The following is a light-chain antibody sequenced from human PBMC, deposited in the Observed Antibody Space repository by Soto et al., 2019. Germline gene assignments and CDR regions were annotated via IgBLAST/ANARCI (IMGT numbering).Light chain of an antibody. CDR2: EVY. CDR1: RDIHTW. Sequence: DIQMTQSPSTLSASPGDRVMMTCRASRDIHTWLAWYQQKPGKAPELRIFEVYKLKSGVPSRFSGSESEIDFTLTIDGLQPDDFATYYCQQYHSVPYTFGQGTKVDIK. V-gene: IGKV1-5*03. CDR3: QQYHSVPYT. J-gene: IGKJ2*01.